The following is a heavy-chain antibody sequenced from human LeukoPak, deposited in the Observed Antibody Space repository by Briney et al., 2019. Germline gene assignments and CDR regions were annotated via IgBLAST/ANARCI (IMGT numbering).Heavy chain of an antibody. CDR2: IYWDDEK. CDR1: GFFLSRTGES. V-gene: IGHV2-5*02. Sequence: ESGPTLVNPTPTLTLTCTFSGFFLSRTGESVGWIRQPPGKALEWLALIYWDDEKRYSPSLKSRLTITKDTSKNQVVLTMTNMDPVDTATYYCAQTVYGDYASFYFHHWGQGTLVTVSS. J-gene: IGHJ4*02. CDR3: AQTVYGDYASFYFHH. D-gene: IGHD4-17*01.